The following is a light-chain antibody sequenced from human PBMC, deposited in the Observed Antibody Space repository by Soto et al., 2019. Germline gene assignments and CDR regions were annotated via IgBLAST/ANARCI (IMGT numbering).Light chain of an antibody. CDR3: QQYGSLPYT. V-gene: IGKV3-20*01. Sequence: ENVLTQSPGTLSLSPGERATLSCRASQNVDNNFLVWYQHKPGQPPRLLIFGASIRAAGIPDRFSGSGSGTDFTLSISRLEPEDFVVYHCQQYGSLPYTFGQGTKLDI. CDR2: GAS. CDR1: QNVDNNF. J-gene: IGKJ2*01.